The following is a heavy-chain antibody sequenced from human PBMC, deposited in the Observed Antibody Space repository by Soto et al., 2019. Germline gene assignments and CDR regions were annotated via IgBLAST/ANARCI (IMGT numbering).Heavy chain of an antibody. Sequence: GALRLSCAASGFTFSFYAMHWVRQAPGKGLEWVAVISYNGRNKHYVDSVKGRFTISRDNSQDTLYLQMDSLRPDDTAVYYCARQAKIGDRSQFYFDSWGQGTLVTVSS. V-gene: IGHV3-30*04. CDR2: ISYNGRNK. CDR1: GFTFSFYA. D-gene: IGHD3-16*01. CDR3: ARQAKIGDRSQFYFDS. J-gene: IGHJ4*02.